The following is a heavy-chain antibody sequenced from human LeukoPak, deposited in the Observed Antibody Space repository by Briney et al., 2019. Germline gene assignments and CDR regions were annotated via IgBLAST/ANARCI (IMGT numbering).Heavy chain of an antibody. V-gene: IGHV4-30-4*01. J-gene: IGHJ5*02. D-gene: IGHD2-2*01. Sequence: SETLSLTCTVSGGSISSGDYYWSWIRHPPGKGLEWIGYIYAGASTFYNPSLKSRVTISADTSKNQFSLHLNSATAADTALYYCARVVVPPAAHNWFDPWGQGTLVTVSS. CDR2: IYAGAST. CDR3: ARVVVPPAAHNWFDP. CDR1: GGSISSGDYY.